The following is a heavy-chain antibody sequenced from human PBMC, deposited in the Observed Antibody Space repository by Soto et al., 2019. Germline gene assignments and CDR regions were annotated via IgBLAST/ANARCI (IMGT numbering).Heavy chain of an antibody. J-gene: IGHJ4*02. V-gene: IGHV4-30-4*01. CDR2: IYYSGST. CDR3: ARDHSSSPDYFDY. CDR1: GGSISSDDYY. Sequence: PSETLSLTCTVSGGSISSDDYYWMWIRQPPGKGLEWIGYIYYSGSTYYNPSLKSRVSLSIDTSKNQFSLSLNSVTAADTAFYYCARDHSSSPDYFDYWGQGTLVTVP. D-gene: IGHD6-6*01.